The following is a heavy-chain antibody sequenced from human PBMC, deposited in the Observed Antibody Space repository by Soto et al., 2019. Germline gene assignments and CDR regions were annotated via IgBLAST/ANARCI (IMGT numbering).Heavy chain of an antibody. CDR2: ISYDGSNK. V-gene: IGHV3-30-3*01. D-gene: IGHD5-18*01. Sequence: QVQLVESGGGVVQPGRSLRLSCAASGFTFSSYAMHWVRQAPGKGLEWVAVISYDGSNKYYADSVKGRFTISRDNSKNTLCLQMNSLRAADTAVYYCAGECSYGYVVGGMDVWGQGTTVTVSS. CDR3: AGECSYGYVVGGMDV. J-gene: IGHJ6*02. CDR1: GFTFSSYA.